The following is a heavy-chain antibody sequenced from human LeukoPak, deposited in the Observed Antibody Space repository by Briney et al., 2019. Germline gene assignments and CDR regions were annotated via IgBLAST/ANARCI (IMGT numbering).Heavy chain of an antibody. D-gene: IGHD3-10*01. Sequence: PGESLRLSCAAPGFIFGGYWMSWVRLGPGKGLEWVASIQPDGGVGRYVDSVKGRFTISRDNVKSSVSLQMNSLRAEDTAVYYCARLFGGVTTFDYWGQGALVTVSS. CDR3: ARLFGGVTTFDY. CDR2: IQPDGGVG. CDR1: GFIFGGYW. J-gene: IGHJ4*02. V-gene: IGHV3-7*01.